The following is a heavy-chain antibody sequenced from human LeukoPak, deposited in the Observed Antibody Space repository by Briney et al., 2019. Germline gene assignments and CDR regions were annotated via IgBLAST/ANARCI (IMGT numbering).Heavy chain of an antibody. D-gene: IGHD1-26*01. CDR3: AKDQILPYAFDN. CDR1: GFTFSSYG. V-gene: IGHV3-30*02. CDR2: IRYDGSNK. Sequence: GGSLRLSCAASGFTFSSYGMHWVRQAPGKGLEWVAFIRYDGSNKYYADSVKGRFTISRDNSKNTLYLQMNSLRAEDTAVYYCAKDQILPYAFDNWGQGTMVTVSS. J-gene: IGHJ3*02.